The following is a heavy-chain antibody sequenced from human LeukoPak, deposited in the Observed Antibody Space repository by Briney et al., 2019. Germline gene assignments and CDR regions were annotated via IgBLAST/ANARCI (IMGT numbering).Heavy chain of an antibody. CDR3: ARIRGYSYGYIFDY. D-gene: IGHD5-18*01. CDR2: IDWDDDK. Sequence: SGPTLVNPTQTLTLTCTSSGFSLSTSGMRVSWIRQPPGKALEWLARIDWDDDKFYSTSLKTRLTISKDTSKNQVVLTMTNMDPVDTATYYCARIRGYSYGYIFDYWGQGTLVTVSS. J-gene: IGHJ4*02. V-gene: IGHV2-70*04. CDR1: GFSLSTSGMR.